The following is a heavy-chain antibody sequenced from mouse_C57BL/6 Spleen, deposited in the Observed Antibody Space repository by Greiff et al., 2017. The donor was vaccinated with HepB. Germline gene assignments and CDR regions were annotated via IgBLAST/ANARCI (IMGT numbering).Heavy chain of an antibody. Sequence: VQLQQPGAELVKPGASVKMSCKASGYTFTSYWITWVKQRPGQGLEWIGDIYPGSGSTNYNEKFKSKATLTVDTSSSTAYMQLSSLTSEDSAVYYCARWDDGYYWEGYWGQGTTLTVSS. CDR1: GYTFTSYW. CDR2: IYPGSGST. D-gene: IGHD2-3*01. J-gene: IGHJ2*01. V-gene: IGHV1-55*01. CDR3: ARWDDGYYWEGY.